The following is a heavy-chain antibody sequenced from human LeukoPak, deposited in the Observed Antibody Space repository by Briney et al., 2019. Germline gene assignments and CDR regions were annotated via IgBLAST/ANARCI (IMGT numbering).Heavy chain of an antibody. CDR1: GFTFSNYT. Sequence: GKSLRLSCAASGFTFSNYTMHWVRQAPGKGLEWVAVTSYDESNKYYADSVKGRFTISRDNSKKTLYLQMNSLRGEDTAVYYCARVVVSSSSDYFDYWGQGTLVIVSS. CDR3: ARVVVSSSSDYFDY. D-gene: IGHD6-6*01. J-gene: IGHJ4*02. V-gene: IGHV3-30*04. CDR2: TSYDESNK.